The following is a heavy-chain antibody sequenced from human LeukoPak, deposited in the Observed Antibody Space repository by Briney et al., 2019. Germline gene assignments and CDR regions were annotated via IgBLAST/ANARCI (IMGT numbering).Heavy chain of an antibody. D-gene: IGHD6-6*01. J-gene: IGHJ4*02. CDR3: ARVNQGSSPFDY. V-gene: IGHV4-38-2*02. CDR2: IYHSGST. CDR1: GYSISSGYY. Sequence: PSETLSLTCTVSGYSISSGYYWGWIRQPPGKGLEWIGSIYHSGSTYYNPSLKSRVTISVDTSKNQFSLKLSSVTAADTAVYYCARVNQGSSPFDYWGQGTLVTVSS.